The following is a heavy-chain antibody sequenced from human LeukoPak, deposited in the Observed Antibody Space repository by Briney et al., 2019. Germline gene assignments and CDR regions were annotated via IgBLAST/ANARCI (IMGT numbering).Heavy chain of an antibody. CDR3: ARELRSSYAFDI. D-gene: IGHD3-10*01. CDR2: ISPNSGGT. Sequence: ASVKVSCKASGYTLTGYYMHWVRQAPGQGLEWMGRISPNSGGTNYAQKFQGRVTMTRDTSISTAYMELSRLRSDDTAVYYCARELRSSYAFDIWGQGTMVTVSS. J-gene: IGHJ3*02. CDR1: GYTLTGYY. V-gene: IGHV1-2*06.